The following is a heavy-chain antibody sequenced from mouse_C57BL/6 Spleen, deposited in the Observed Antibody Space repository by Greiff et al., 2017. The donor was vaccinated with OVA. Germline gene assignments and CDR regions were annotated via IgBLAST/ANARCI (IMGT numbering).Heavy chain of an antibody. V-gene: IGHV1-80*01. Sequence: VKLQESGAELVKPGASVKISCKASGYAFSSYWMNWVKQRPGKGLEWIGQIYPGDGDTNYNGKFKGKATLTADKSSSTAYMQLSSLTSEDSAVYFCAREVYYGRWFAYWGQGTLVTVSA. CDR1: GYAFSSYW. CDR3: AREVYYGRWFAY. CDR2: IYPGDGDT. J-gene: IGHJ3*01. D-gene: IGHD1-1*01.